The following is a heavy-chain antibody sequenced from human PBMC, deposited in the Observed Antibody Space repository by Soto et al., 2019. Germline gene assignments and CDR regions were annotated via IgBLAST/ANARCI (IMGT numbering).Heavy chain of an antibody. CDR1: GYTFTGYY. D-gene: IGHD3-10*01. V-gene: IGHV1-2*02. CDR3: ARGARGYYGSGSPYGMDV. J-gene: IGHJ6*04. CDR2: INPNSGGT. Sequence: ASVKVSCKASGYTFTGYYMHWVRQAPGQGLEWMGWINPNSGGTNYAQKFQGRVTMTRDTSISTAYMELSRLRSDDTAVYYCARGARGYYGSGSPYGMDVWGKGTTVTVSS.